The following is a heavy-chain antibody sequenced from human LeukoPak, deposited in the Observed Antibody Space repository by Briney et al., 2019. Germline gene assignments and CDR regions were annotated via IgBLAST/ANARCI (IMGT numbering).Heavy chain of an antibody. D-gene: IGHD3-10*01. V-gene: IGHV1-69*05. CDR1: GGTFSSYA. CDR3: ATDLRVRALDY. CDR2: IIPIFGTA. Sequence: ASVKVSCKASGGTFSSYAISWVRQAPGQGLEWMGGIIPIFGTANYAQKFQGRVTITTDESTSTAYMELSSLRSEDTAVYYCATDLRVRALDYWGQGTLVTVSS. J-gene: IGHJ4*02.